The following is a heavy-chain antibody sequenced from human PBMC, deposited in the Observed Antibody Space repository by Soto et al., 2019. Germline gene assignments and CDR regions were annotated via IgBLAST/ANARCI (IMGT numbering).Heavy chain of an antibody. J-gene: IGHJ4*02. V-gene: IGHV3-23*01. CDR3: AVTTGYPM. CDR2: IQDTGDRT. D-gene: IGHD5-18*01. CDR1: GLTFRSYA. Sequence: EVQLLESGGGLVQPGGSLRLSCAASGLTFRSYAMSWVRQVPGKGLEWVSDIQDTGDRTFYADSVKGRFTTSRDNSKNILYLQMNSLTADDTAVYYCAVTTGYPMWGQGTLVTVSS.